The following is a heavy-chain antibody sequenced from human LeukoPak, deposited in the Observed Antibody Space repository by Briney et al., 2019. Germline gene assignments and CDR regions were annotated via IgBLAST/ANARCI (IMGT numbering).Heavy chain of an antibody. V-gene: IGHV4-4*02. CDR1: GTSISNSIW. CDR2: VYHSGST. CDR3: ARDLGYYGPGSSPLWFDP. D-gene: IGHD3-10*01. J-gene: IGHJ5*02. Sequence: SETLSLTCAVSGTSISNSIWWSWVRQPPGKGLEWIGEVYHSGSTNYNPSLKSRLTILVDKSKNQFSLKLNSVTAADTAVYYCARDLGYYGPGSSPLWFDPWGQGTLVTVSS.